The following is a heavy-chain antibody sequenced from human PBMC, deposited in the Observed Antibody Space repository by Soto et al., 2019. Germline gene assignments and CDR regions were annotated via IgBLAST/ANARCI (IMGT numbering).Heavy chain of an antibody. V-gene: IGHV1-46*01. J-gene: IGHJ6*02. CDR3: ARDRRDLYALAV. Sequence: QVQLVQSGAEVRKPGASVKVSCKASGYTFANYYMHWVRQAPGQGLEWMGIINTSGNTTNDAQKFHGRVTMARDTSTSTVYMDLRSLRSEDTAGYYCARDRRDLYALAVWGQGTKVTVSS. CDR2: INTSGNTT. CDR1: GYTFANYY.